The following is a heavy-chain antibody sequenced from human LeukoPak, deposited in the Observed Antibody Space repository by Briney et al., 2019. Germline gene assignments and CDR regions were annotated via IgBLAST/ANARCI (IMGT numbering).Heavy chain of an antibody. CDR1: GFTFRRYA. V-gene: IGHV3-23*01. CDR2: INGGGSTT. D-gene: IGHD1-14*01. CDR3: ARRTADYYFDY. Sequence: TGGSLRVSCAASGFTFRRYAMTWARQAPGKGLEWVSGINGGGSTTYYADSVKGRFTISRDSSNNTLNLQMNSLRAEDTAIYYCARRTADYYFDYWGQGTLVTVSS. J-gene: IGHJ4*02.